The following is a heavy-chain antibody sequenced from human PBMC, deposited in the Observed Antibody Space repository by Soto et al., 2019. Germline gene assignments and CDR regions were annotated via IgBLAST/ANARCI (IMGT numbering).Heavy chain of an antibody. CDR2: TNAGNGNT. Sequence: ASVKVSCKASGYTFSNYAMHWVRQAPGQRLEWMGWTNAGNGNTKYSQKFQVRVTITRDTSASTAYMELSSLRSEDTAVYYCARVGAAAGPYYFDYWGQGTLVTVSS. CDR1: GYTFSNYA. V-gene: IGHV1-3*01. J-gene: IGHJ4*02. D-gene: IGHD6-13*01. CDR3: ARVGAAAGPYYFDY.